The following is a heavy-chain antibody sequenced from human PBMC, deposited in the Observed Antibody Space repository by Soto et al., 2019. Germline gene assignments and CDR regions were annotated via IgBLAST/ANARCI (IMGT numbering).Heavy chain of an antibody. Sequence: EVQLVESGGGLVKPGGSLRLSCAASGFTFSNAWMSWVRQAPGKGLEWVGRIKSKTDGGTTDYAAPVKGRFTISRDDSKTTLYLQMNSLKTEDTAVYYCTTATAVADPEVDYWGQGTLVTVSS. D-gene: IGHD6-19*01. V-gene: IGHV3-15*01. CDR3: TTATAVADPEVDY. CDR2: IKSKTDGGTT. J-gene: IGHJ4*02. CDR1: GFTFSNAW.